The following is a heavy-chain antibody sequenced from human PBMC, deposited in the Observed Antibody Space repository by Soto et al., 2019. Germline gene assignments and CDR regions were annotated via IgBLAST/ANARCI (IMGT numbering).Heavy chain of an antibody. CDR2: IKSKSDGETT. D-gene: IGHD3-10*01. CDR1: GFTFRNAW. Sequence: EVQLVESGGGLVKPGGPLTLSCEGSGFTFRNAWMSWVRQAPGKGLEWVGRIKSKSDGETTDYAAHVKGRFTISRDDSRDTFYLRMSSLKREDTAVYYCTTDRILWFGESTFAMDVWGQGTTVTVSS. V-gene: IGHV3-15*01. J-gene: IGHJ6*02. CDR3: TTDRILWFGESTFAMDV.